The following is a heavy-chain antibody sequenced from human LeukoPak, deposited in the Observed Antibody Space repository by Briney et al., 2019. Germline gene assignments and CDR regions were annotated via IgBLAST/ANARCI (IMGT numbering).Heavy chain of an antibody. Sequence: GGSLRLSCAASGFTFSSYWMSWVRQAPGKGLEWVANIKQDGSEKYYVDSVKGRFTISRDNAKNSLYLQMNSLRAEDTAVYYCARTSSTGYSSGWYKDYWGQGTLVTVSS. CDR3: ARTSSTGYSSGWYKDY. CDR1: GFTFSSYW. CDR2: IKQDGSEK. D-gene: IGHD6-19*01. J-gene: IGHJ4*02. V-gene: IGHV3-7*01.